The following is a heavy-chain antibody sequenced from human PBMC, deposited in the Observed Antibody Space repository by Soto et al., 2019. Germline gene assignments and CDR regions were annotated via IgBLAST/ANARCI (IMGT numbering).Heavy chain of an antibody. V-gene: IGHV4-34*01. D-gene: IGHD6-19*01. CDR2: INHSGST. J-gene: IGHJ5*02. CDR1: GGSISSYY. Sequence: SETLSLTCTVSGGSISSYYWSWIRQPPCKGLEWIGEINHSGSTNYNPSLKSRVTISVDTSKNQFSLKLSSVTAADTAVYYCARGPYSSGWYVAWWFDPWGQGTLVTVSS. CDR3: ARGPYSSGWYVAWWFDP.